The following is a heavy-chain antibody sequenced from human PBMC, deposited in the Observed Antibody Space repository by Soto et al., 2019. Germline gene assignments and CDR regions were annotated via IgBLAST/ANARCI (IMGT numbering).Heavy chain of an antibody. Sequence: SSETLSLTCTVSGGSISSGGYYWSWIRQHPGKGLEWIGYIYYSGSTYYNPSLKSRVTISVDTSKNQFSLKLSSVTAADTAVYYCAREVVSSPPEGYNWFDPWGQGTLVTVSS. D-gene: IGHD6-6*01. CDR1: GGSISSGGYY. CDR3: AREVVSSPPEGYNWFDP. V-gene: IGHV4-31*03. J-gene: IGHJ5*02. CDR2: IYYSGST.